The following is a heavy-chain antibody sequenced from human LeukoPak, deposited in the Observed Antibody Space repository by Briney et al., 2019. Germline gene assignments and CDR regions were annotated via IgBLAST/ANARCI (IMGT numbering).Heavy chain of an antibody. D-gene: IGHD3-9*01. J-gene: IGHJ4*02. CDR2: INPNSGGT. CDR1: GYTFIDYY. V-gene: IGHV1-2*02. Sequence: ASVKVSCKASGYTFIDYYIHWVRQAPGQGLERMAWINPNSGGTNYAQKFKGRVTMTRDTSINTTFMDLRSLTSDDTAVYYCARGHDNTGYNYFDYWGQGTLVAVSS. CDR3: ARGHDNTGYNYFDY.